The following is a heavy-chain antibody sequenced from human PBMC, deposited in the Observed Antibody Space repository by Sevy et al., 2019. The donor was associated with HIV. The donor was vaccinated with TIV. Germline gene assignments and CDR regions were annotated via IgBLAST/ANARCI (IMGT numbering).Heavy chain of an antibody. Sequence: GGSLRLSCAASGFTFSSYAMSWVRQAPGKGLEWVSAISGSGGSTYYADSVKGRFTISRDKSKNTLYLQMNSLRAEDTAVYYCAKGVLWFGEFNYYYMDVWGKGTTVTVSS. V-gene: IGHV3-23*01. J-gene: IGHJ6*03. CDR2: ISGSGGST. CDR1: GFTFSSYA. D-gene: IGHD3-10*01. CDR3: AKGVLWFGEFNYYYMDV.